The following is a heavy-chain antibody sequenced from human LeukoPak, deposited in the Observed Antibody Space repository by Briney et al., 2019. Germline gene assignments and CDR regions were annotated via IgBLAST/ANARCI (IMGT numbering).Heavy chain of an antibody. J-gene: IGHJ4*02. CDR2: INHSGST. V-gene: IGHV4-34*01. Sequence: SETLSLPCAVYGGSFSGYYWSWIRQPPGKGLEWIGEINHSGSTNYNPSLKSRVTISVDTSKNQFFLKLSSVTAADTAVYYCARTQRGYSYGFSFDYWGQGTLVTVSS. CDR1: GGSFSGYY. CDR3: ARTQRGYSYGFSFDY. D-gene: IGHD5-18*01.